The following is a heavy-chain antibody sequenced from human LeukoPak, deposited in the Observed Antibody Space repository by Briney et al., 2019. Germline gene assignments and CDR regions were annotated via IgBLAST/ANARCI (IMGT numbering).Heavy chain of an antibody. D-gene: IGHD3-10*01. Sequence: GGSLRLSCAASGLTFSSYAMSWVRQAPGKGLEWVSAISGSGGSTYYADSVKGRFTISRDNSKNTLYLQMNGLRAEDTAVYYCAKVYYGSGSYYDYWGQGTLVTVSS. V-gene: IGHV3-23*01. CDR2: ISGSGGST. J-gene: IGHJ4*02. CDR1: GLTFSSYA. CDR3: AKVYYGSGSYYDY.